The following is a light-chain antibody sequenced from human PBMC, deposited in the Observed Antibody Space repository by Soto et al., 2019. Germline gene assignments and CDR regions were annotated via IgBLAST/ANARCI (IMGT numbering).Light chain of an antibody. Sequence: DIQITQSPSTLSASVGDRVTITCRASQSINSWLAWYQQKPGKAPKLLISKASSLESGVPSRFSGSGSGTEFTLTISSLQPDDFATYYCQQYNSYSWTSGQGTKVEIK. CDR1: QSINSW. CDR3: QQYNSYSWT. CDR2: KAS. V-gene: IGKV1-5*03. J-gene: IGKJ1*01.